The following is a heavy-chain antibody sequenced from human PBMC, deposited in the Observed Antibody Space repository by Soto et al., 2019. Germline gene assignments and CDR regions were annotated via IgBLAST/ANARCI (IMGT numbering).Heavy chain of an antibody. J-gene: IGHJ6*02. D-gene: IGHD4-17*01. CDR2: ISGSGSSR. Sequence: PGGSLRLSCAASGFPFSNYAMSWVRQAPGKGLEWVSTISGSGSSRYTADSVRGRFIISRDNSRNTLSLQMNGLRAEDTAIYYCAKYYTVTTSHYYYYGLDVWGQGTTVTVSS. V-gene: IGHV3-23*01. CDR3: AKYYTVTTSHYYYYGLDV. CDR1: GFPFSNYA.